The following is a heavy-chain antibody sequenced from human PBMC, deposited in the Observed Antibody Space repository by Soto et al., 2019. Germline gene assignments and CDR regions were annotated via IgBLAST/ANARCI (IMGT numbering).Heavy chain of an antibody. V-gene: IGHV3-15*07. Sequence: EVQLVESGGGLVRPGESLRLSCAASGFTFTSAWINWVRQAPGKGLEWAGRIKSKTDGGTVDYGAPVKGRFTISRDDSKNTAYLQMNSLRNEDKAVYYCTTAERGGSYYSDYWGQGTLVTVSS. CDR1: GFTFTSAW. J-gene: IGHJ4*02. D-gene: IGHD1-26*01. CDR3: TTAERGGSYYSDY. CDR2: IKSKTDGGTV.